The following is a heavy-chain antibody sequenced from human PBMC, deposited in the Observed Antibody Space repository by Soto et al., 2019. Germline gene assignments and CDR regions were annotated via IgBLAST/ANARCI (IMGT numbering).Heavy chain of an antibody. CDR2: MNPNSGNT. CDR1: VYTFTGYE. Sequence: SCRAYVYTFTGYEINWVRQATGQGLEWMGWMNPNSGNTDYAQKFQGRVTMTRSTSITTAYMELSSLTSEDTAVYYCARKATGPYYYDSSGYYDYFDPWGQGTLVTVSS. V-gene: IGHV1-8*01. J-gene: IGHJ5*02. CDR3: ARKATGPYYYDSSGYYDYFDP. D-gene: IGHD3-22*01.